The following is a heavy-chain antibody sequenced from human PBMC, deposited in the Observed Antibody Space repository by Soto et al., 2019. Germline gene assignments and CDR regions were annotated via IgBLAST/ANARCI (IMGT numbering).Heavy chain of an antibody. CDR2: TYHSRST. J-gene: IGHJ4*02. Sequence: QLQLQESGSGLVKPSQTLSLTCAVSGGSISSGGYYWSWIRQPPGKGLEWIGYTYHSRSTYYNPSLKSRVTISVDRSKNEFSLKLSSVTAADTAVYYCARTDYYDSSGYAYWGQGTLVTVSS. CDR3: ARTDYYDSSGYAY. V-gene: IGHV4-30-2*01. CDR1: GGSISSGGYY. D-gene: IGHD3-22*01.